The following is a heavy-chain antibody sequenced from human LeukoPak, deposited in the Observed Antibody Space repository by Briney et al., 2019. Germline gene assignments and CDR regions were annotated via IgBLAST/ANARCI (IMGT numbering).Heavy chain of an antibody. Sequence: GGSLRLSCAASGFTFSTYGIHWVRQVPGKGLEWVAVIWYDGSIKYYADPVKGRFTISRDNSKSTLCLEMNSLRAEDTAVYYCARDLSIVRGHPYFDQWGQGTLVTVSS. V-gene: IGHV3-33*01. J-gene: IGHJ4*02. CDR3: ARDLSIVRGHPYFDQ. CDR1: GFTFSTYG. D-gene: IGHD3-10*01. CDR2: IWYDGSIK.